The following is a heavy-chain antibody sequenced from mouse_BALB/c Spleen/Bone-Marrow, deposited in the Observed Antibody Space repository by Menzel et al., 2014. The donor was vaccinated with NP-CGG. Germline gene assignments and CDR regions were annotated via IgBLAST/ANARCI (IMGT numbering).Heavy chain of an antibody. CDR2: IYPGDGDT. D-gene: IGHD2-14*01. V-gene: IGHV1-80*01. CDR1: GYAFSSYW. Sequence: VQLQQSGAELVRPGSSVKISCKASGYAFSSYWMNWVKQRPGQGLEWIGQIYPGDGDTNYNGNFKDKATLTVDRSSSTAFMQLSSPTSEDSAVYFCARWYRDPHFAMDYWGPGTSVTVSS. J-gene: IGHJ4*01. CDR3: ARWYRDPHFAMDY.